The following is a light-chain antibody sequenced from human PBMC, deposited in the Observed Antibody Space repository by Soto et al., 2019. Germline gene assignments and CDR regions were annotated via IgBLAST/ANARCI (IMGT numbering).Light chain of an antibody. CDR1: SSDVGSYNL. CDR3: QSYDGSLSVFYV. Sequence: QSALAQPASVSGSPGQSITISCTGTSSDVGSYNLVSWYQQHPGKAPKLMIYEGSKRPPGVSNRFSGSKSGNTASLTISGLQAEDEADYYCQSYDGSLSVFYVFGTGTKVTVL. V-gene: IGLV2-23*01. J-gene: IGLJ1*01. CDR2: EGS.